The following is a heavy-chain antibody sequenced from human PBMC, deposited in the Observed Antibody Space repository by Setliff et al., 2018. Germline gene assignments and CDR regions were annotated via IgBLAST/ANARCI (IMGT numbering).Heavy chain of an antibody. Sequence: PSETLSLTCTVSGDSISSGDYFWSWIRQPPAKGLEWIAYIYHSGSAYYNPSLKSRVTMSVDTSKNQFSLHLTSVTAADTAVYYCAREVGTSTSSDAFDVWGQGMMVTVSS. V-gene: IGHV4-30-4*08. D-gene: IGHD1-26*01. CDR3: AREVGTSTSSDAFDV. CDR2: IYHSGSA. J-gene: IGHJ3*01. CDR1: GDSISSGDYF.